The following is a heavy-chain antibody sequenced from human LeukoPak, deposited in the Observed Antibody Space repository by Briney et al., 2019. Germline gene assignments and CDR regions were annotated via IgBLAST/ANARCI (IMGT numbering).Heavy chain of an antibody. CDR3: AGFVGGYYYMDV. J-gene: IGHJ6*03. D-gene: IGHD3-16*01. CDR1: GGTFSSYA. CDR2: IIPIFGTA. V-gene: IGHV1-69*13. Sequence: ASVKVSCKASGGTFSSYAISWVRQAPGQGLEWMGGIIPIFGTANYAQKFQGRVTITADESTSTAYMELSSLRSEDTAVYYCAGFVGGYYYMDVWGKGTTVTVSS.